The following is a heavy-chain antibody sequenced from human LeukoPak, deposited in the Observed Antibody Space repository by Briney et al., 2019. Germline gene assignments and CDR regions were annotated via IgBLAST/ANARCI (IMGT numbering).Heavy chain of an antibody. CDR1: GFTFSQYY. D-gene: IGHD3-10*01. J-gene: IGHJ3*02. Sequence: GGSLRLSCTVSGFTFSQYYMSWIRQAPGKGLEWLSCISSSGSTIYYADSVKGRFTISRDNAKNSLSLQMNSLRAEDTAVYYCARDLLWFGESIWGQGTMVTVSS. CDR2: ISSSGSTI. CDR3: ARDLLWFGESI. V-gene: IGHV3-11*04.